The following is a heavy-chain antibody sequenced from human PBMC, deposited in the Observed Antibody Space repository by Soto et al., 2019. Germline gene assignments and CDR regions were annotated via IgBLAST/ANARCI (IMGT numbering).Heavy chain of an antibody. J-gene: IGHJ4*02. CDR3: AKDRVDYGDYRGLDY. CDR1: GFTFSSYA. Sequence: EVQLLESGGGLVQPGGSLRLSCAASGFTFSSYAMTWVRQAPGKGLEWVSAISGSGTNRYYADSVKGRFTISRDDSKNTPYLQMTGPRAEDTAVYYCAKDRVDYGDYRGLDYWGQGTLVTVSS. CDR2: ISGSGTNR. D-gene: IGHD4-17*01. V-gene: IGHV3-23*01.